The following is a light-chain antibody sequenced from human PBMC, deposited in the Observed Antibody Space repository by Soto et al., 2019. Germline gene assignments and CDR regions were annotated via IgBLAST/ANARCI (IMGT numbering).Light chain of an antibody. CDR1: QSVSSY. J-gene: IGKJ4*01. CDR2: DAS. Sequence: EIVLTQSPATLSLSPGERATLSCRASQSVSSYLAWYQQKPGQAPRLLIYDASNRATGLPARFSGSGSWTDVTPTISSLAPEEFAVYYCQQRSTLTTFGGGTKVEIK. CDR3: QQRSTLTT. V-gene: IGKV3-11*01.